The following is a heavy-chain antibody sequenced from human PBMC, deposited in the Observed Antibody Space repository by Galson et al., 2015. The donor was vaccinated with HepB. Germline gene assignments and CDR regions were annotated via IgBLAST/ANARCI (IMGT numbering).Heavy chain of an antibody. CDR3: ARGVDWGSGFDY. D-gene: IGHD7-27*01. V-gene: IGHV3-21*01. J-gene: IGHJ4*02. Sequence: SLRLSCAASGFTFSSYSMNWVRQAPGKGLEWVSSISSSSSYIYYADSVKGRFTISRDNAKNSLYLQMNSLRAEDTAVYYCARGVDWGSGFDYWGQGTLVTVSS. CDR2: ISSSSSYI. CDR1: GFTFSSYS.